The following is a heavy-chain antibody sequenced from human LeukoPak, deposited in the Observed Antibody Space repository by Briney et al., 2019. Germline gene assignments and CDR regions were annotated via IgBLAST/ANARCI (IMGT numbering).Heavy chain of an antibody. J-gene: IGHJ5*02. D-gene: IGHD3-3*01. CDR2: INHSGST. Sequence: PSETLSLTCAVYVGSFSGYYWSWIRQPPGKGLEWIGEINHSGSTNYNPSLKSRVTISVDTSKNQFSLKLSSVTAADTAVYYCARGRGVIFGVVITNWFDPWGQGTLVTVSS. CDR3: ARGRGVIFGVVITNWFDP. V-gene: IGHV4-34*01. CDR1: VGSFSGYY.